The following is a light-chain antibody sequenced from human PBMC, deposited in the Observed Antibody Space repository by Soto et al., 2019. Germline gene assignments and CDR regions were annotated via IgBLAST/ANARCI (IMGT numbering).Light chain of an antibody. CDR2: KAS. V-gene: IGKV1-5*03. J-gene: IGKJ1*01. CDR1: QSISIW. Sequence: DIQMTQSPSTLSASVGDRVAITCRASQSISIWLAWYQQKPGKAPKLLIYKASSLESGVPSRFSGSGSGTEFILTISSLQPDDFATYYCQQYNDYSWTFGQGTKVEIK. CDR3: QQYNDYSWT.